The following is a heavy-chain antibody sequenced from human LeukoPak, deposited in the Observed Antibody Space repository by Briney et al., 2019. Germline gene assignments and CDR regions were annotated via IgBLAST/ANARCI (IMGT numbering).Heavy chain of an antibody. J-gene: IGHJ6*02. CDR1: GGSFSSYY. Sequence: SETLSLTCAVYGGSFSSYYWSWIRQPPGKGLEWIGYIYYSGSTNYNPSLKSRVTISVDTSKNQFSLKLSSVTAADTAVYYCARRPAHYYGMDVWGQGTTVTVSS. V-gene: IGHV4-59*08. CDR2: IYYSGST. CDR3: ARRPAHYYGMDV.